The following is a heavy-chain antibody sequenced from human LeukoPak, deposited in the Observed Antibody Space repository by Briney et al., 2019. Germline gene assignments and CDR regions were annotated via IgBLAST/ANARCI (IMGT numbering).Heavy chain of an antibody. CDR3: ARGRGTTMVRGVITNYFDL. J-gene: IGHJ2*01. Sequence: ASVKVSCTASGYXFTAHYIHWVRQAPGQGLEWMGWIDPNSGGTNYAQKFLGSVTMTGDTSINTAFMEISRLRSDDTAIYYCARGRGTTMVRGVITNYFDLWGRGSLVTVSS. D-gene: IGHD3-10*01. CDR1: GYXFTAHY. V-gene: IGHV1-2*02. CDR2: IDPNSGGT.